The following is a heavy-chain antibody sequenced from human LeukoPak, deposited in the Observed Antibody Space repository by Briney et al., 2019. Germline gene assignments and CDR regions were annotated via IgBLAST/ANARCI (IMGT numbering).Heavy chain of an antibody. J-gene: IGHJ4*02. CDR1: GFTFSSYA. D-gene: IGHD1-26*01. CDR3: ARERAPIVGASGDY. V-gene: IGHV3-30*04. Sequence: PGGSLRLSCAASGFTFSSYAMHWVRQAPGKGLEWVAVISYDGSNKYYADSVKGRFTISRDNSKNTLYLQMNSLRAEDTAVYYCARERAPIVGASGDYWGQGTLVTVSS. CDR2: ISYDGSNK.